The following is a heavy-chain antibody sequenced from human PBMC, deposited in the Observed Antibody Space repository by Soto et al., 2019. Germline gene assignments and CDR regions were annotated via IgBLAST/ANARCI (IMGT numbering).Heavy chain of an antibody. V-gene: IGHV3-23*01. Sequence: EVQLLESGGGLVQPGGSLRLSCAASAFTFGGYAMSWVRQAPGKGLEWVSSVTPSGDNTYYADSVKGRFTISRGNSKNTLYLQMNSLRAEDTAIYYCAKSGSHSYFDYWGQGTLVTVSS. J-gene: IGHJ4*02. CDR3: AKSGSHSYFDY. CDR1: AFTFGGYA. D-gene: IGHD3-10*01. CDR2: VTPSGDNT.